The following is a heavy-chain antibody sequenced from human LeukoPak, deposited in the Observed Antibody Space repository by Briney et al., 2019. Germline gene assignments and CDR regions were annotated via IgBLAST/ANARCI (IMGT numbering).Heavy chain of an antibody. CDR3: ARYGGPFWGGKSGYYYYGMDV. CDR2: IIPIFGTA. CDR1: GGTFSSYA. J-gene: IGHJ6*02. Sequence: ASVKVSCKASGGTFSSYAISWVRQAPGQGLEWMGGIIPIFGTANYAQKFQGRVTITADESTSTAYMELSSLRSEDTAVYYCARYGGPFWGGKSGYYYYGMDVWGQGTTVTVSS. V-gene: IGHV1-69*13. D-gene: IGHD3-3*01.